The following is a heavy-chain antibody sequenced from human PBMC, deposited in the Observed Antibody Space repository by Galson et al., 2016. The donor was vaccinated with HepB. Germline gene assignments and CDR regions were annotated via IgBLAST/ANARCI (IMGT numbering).Heavy chain of an antibody. CDR2: IWYDGSNK. CDR1: GFTSSSYG. J-gene: IGHJ5*02. D-gene: IGHD2-2*01. CDR3: ARDTGGDCSSNSCFGWFDP. V-gene: IGHV3-33*01. Sequence: RLPCAASGFTSSSYGLLWARKAPGKGLAWVGVIWYDGSNKYYAASVKGRITISRDNSKNTLYLQMNSLSAEDTAVYYCARDTGGDCSSNSCFGWFDPWGQGTLVTVSS.